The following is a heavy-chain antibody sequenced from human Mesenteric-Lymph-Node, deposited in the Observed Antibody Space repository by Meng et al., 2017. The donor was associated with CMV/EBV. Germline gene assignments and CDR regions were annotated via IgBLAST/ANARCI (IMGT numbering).Heavy chain of an antibody. CDR1: GFTFSSYG. CDR3: ACSTGYSSSWYWSSIDY. D-gene: IGHD6-13*01. V-gene: IGHV3-30*02. CDR2: IRYDGSNK. Sequence: GGSLRLSCAASGFTFSSYGMHWVRQAPGKRLEWVAFIRYDGSNKYYADSVKGRFTISRDNSKNTLYLQMNSLRAEDTAVYYCACSTGYSSSWYWSSIDYWGQGTLVTVSS. J-gene: IGHJ4*02.